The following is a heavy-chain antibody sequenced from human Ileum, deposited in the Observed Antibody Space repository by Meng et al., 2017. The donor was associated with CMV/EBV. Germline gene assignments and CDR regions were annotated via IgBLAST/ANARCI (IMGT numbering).Heavy chain of an antibody. J-gene: IGHJ4*02. CDR2: VYRGGNA. CDR3: TTGSAYSPPGQFHQ. V-gene: IGHV4-4*02. Sequence: FSGGSIISANWWTWVRQPPGKGLEWIGEVYRGGNAMYNPSLQSRLTISVDDSTNQVSLRLRSVTAADTAMYYCTTGSAYSPPGQFHQWGQGTLVTVSS. CDR1: GGSIISANW. D-gene: IGHD3-22*01.